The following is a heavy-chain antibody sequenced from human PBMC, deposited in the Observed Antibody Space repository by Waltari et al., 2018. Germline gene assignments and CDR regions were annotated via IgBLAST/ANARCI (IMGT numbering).Heavy chain of an antibody. V-gene: IGHV3-7*04. D-gene: IGHD3-10*01. CDR3: VRGAGWLLEY. Sequence: EMHLVESGGGLVQPGGSLRLSCSGSGFTLSNFWMNWARQAPGKGPEWVANIKQDGSEEYYVDSVKGRFTISRDNAKNSLYLQMNSLRVEDTAVYYCVRGAGWLLEYWGQGTLATVSS. J-gene: IGHJ4*02. CDR1: GFTLSNFW. CDR2: IKQDGSEE.